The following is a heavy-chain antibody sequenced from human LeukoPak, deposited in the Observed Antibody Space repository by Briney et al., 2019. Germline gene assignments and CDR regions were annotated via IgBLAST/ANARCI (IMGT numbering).Heavy chain of an antibody. Sequence: KASETLSLTCIVSGGSISNYFWSWIRQTPGKRLQWIGNLDDSGKTTYNPSLKSRVSISVDPSQKQFSLRLSSVTVADTAVYYCARSESGVDSGDVWGQGTTVTVSS. D-gene: IGHD5-12*01. CDR1: GGSISNYF. V-gene: IGHV4-59*01. CDR2: LDDSGKT. CDR3: ARSESGVDSGDV. J-gene: IGHJ6*02.